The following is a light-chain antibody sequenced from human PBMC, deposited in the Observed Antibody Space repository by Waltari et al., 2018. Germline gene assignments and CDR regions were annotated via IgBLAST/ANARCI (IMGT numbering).Light chain of an antibody. J-gene: IGKJ1*01. V-gene: IGKV3D-15*01. CDR3: QQYYTPPRT. Sequence: EIVLTQSPGTLSLSPGEGPTLSCRASQSVNSYLAWYQQKPGQAPRLLIYGASTRATRIPDRFSGSGSGTDFTLTISSLQPEDVAVYYCQQYYTPPRTFGQGTKVEIK. CDR2: GAS. CDR1: QSVNSY.